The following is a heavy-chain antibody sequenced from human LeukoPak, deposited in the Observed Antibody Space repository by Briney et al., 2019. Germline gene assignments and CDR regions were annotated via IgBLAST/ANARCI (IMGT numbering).Heavy chain of an antibody. CDR3: VKGAGDYYYSYYMDV. CDR1: GFTVSSNY. CDR2: ISYDGSNE. D-gene: IGHD4/OR15-4a*01. Sequence: GGSLRLSCAASGFTVSSNYMSWVRQAPGKGLEWVAVISYDGSNEFYADSVKGRFTMSRDNSKNTLYLQMNSLRAEDTAVYYCVKGAGDYYYSYYMDVWGKGTTVTVSS. V-gene: IGHV3-30*18. J-gene: IGHJ6*03.